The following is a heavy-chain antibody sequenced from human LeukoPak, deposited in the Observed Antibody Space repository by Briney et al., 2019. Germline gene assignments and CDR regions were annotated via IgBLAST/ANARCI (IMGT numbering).Heavy chain of an antibody. CDR1: GGSFSGYY. CDR2: INHSGST. CDR3: ARMRSTYFDY. V-gene: IGHV4-34*01. Sequence: SETLSLTCAVYGGSFSGYYWSWARQPPGKGLEWIGEINHSGSTNYNPSLKSRVTISVDTSKNQFSLKLSSMTAADTAVYYCARMRSTYFDYWGQGTLVTVSS. D-gene: IGHD1-26*01. J-gene: IGHJ4*02.